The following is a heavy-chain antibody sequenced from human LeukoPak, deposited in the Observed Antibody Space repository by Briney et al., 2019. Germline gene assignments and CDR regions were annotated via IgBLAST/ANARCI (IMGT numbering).Heavy chain of an antibody. CDR2: ISGSGGST. Sequence: GGSPRLSCAASGFTFSSYAMSWVRQAPGKGLEWVSAISGSGGSTYYADSVKGRFTISRDNSKNTLYLQMNSLRAEDTAVYYCARRFLEWFDAFDIWGQGTMVTVSS. D-gene: IGHD3-3*01. V-gene: IGHV3-23*01. J-gene: IGHJ3*02. CDR1: GFTFSSYA. CDR3: ARRFLEWFDAFDI.